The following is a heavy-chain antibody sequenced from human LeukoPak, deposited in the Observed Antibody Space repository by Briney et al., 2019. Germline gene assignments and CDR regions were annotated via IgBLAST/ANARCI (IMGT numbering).Heavy chain of an antibody. CDR3: ARGRAAVLRGWFDP. J-gene: IGHJ5*02. D-gene: IGHD2-2*01. Sequence: GESLKISCKGSGYSFTSYWIGWVRQMPGKGLEWMGTIYPGDSDTRYSPPFQGQVTISADKSISTAYLQWSSLKASDTAIYYCARGRAAVLRGWFDPWGQGTLVTVSS. CDR2: IYPGDSDT. CDR1: GYSFTSYW. V-gene: IGHV5-51*01.